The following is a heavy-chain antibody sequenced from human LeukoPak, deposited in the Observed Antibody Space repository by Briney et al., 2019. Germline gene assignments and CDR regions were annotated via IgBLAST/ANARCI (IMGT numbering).Heavy chain of an antibody. Sequence: ASVKVSCKASGYTFTGYYMHWVRQAPGQGLEWMGWINPNSGGTNYAQKFQGRVTMTGDTSISTAYMELSRLRSDDTAVYYCARDQWSLAVAGTDWFDPWGQGTLVTVSS. J-gene: IGHJ5*02. CDR1: GYTFTGYY. V-gene: IGHV1-2*02. CDR2: INPNSGGT. D-gene: IGHD6-19*01. CDR3: ARDQWSLAVAGTDWFDP.